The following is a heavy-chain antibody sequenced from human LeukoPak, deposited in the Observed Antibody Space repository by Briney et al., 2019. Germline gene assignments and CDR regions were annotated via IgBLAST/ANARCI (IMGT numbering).Heavy chain of an antibody. V-gene: IGHV4-59*08. D-gene: IGHD1-20*01. CDR3: ARNNWSIDYGIDV. CDR1: GGSISSYY. Sequence: SQTLSLTCIVSGGSISSYYWSWIRQPPGKGLEWIGYSYDSGSTNYNPSLKSRVTISVDTSKSQVSLKLISVTAADTAVYYCARNNWSIDYGIDVWGQGTTVIVSS. CDR2: SYDSGST. J-gene: IGHJ6*02.